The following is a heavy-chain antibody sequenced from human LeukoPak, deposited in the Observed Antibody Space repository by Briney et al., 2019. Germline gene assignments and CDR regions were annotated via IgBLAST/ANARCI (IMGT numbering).Heavy chain of an antibody. D-gene: IGHD3-16*02. CDR1: GGSISSSSYY. J-gene: IGHJ4*02. Sequence: SETLSLTCSVSGGSISSSSYYWGWIRQPPGKGLEWIGSIHDSGSTYYNQTLKSRVTISVDTSKNQFSLQLSSVTAADTAVYYCARCTFGGVIAYWGQGTLVTVSS. V-gene: IGHV4-39*07. CDR3: ARCTFGGVIAY. CDR2: IHDSGST.